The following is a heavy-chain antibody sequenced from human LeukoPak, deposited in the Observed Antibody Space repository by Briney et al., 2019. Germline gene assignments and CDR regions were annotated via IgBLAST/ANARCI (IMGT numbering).Heavy chain of an antibody. V-gene: IGHV1-69*04. D-gene: IGHD2-21*02. Sequence: GASVKVSCKASGGTFSSYAISWVRQAPGQGLEWMGRIIPILGIANYAQKFQGRVTITADKSTSTAYMELSSLRSEDTAVYYCARDLIVVVTASEDDAFDIWGQGTMVTVSS. J-gene: IGHJ3*02. CDR2: IIPILGIA. CDR1: GGTFSSYA. CDR3: ARDLIVVVTASEDDAFDI.